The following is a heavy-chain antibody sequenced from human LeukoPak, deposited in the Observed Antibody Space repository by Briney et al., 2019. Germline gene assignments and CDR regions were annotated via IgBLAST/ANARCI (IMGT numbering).Heavy chain of an antibody. CDR1: GYTFTSYA. J-gene: IGHJ6*03. D-gene: IGHD3-10*01. Sequence: VASVKVSCKASGYTFTSYAINWVRQAPGQGLEWMGWINTNTGNPTYAQGFTGRFVFSLDTSVSTAYLQISSLKAEDTAVYYCARAPPLLWFGETYHYYYYMDVWGKGTTVTVSS. CDR2: INTNTGNP. CDR3: ARAPPLLWFGETYHYYYYMDV. V-gene: IGHV7-4-1*02.